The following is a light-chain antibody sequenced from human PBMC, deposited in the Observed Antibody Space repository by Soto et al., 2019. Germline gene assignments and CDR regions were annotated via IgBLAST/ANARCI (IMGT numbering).Light chain of an antibody. Sequence: DIPLTQSPSFLSASVGDRVTITCRASQGISSYLAWYQQKPGKAPKLLIYATSTLQSGVPARFSGSGSGTEFTLTNSSLQPEEFATYYCQQLNSYPLTFGGGTKVEIK. J-gene: IGKJ4*01. V-gene: IGKV1-9*01. CDR3: QQLNSYPLT. CDR1: QGISSY. CDR2: ATS.